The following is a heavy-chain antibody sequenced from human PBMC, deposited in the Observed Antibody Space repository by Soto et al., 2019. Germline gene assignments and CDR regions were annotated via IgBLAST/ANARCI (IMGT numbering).Heavy chain of an antibody. CDR2: ISSNGGST. CDR3: VGSFKLRFLEWLPPYYYYGMDV. CDR1: GFTFSSYA. Sequence: GGSLRLSCSASGFTFSSYAMHWVRQAPGKGLEYVSAISSNGGSTYYADSVKGRFTISKDNSKNTLYLQMGSLRAEDTAVYYCVGSFKLRFLEWLPPYYYYGMDVWGQGTTVTVSS. V-gene: IGHV3-64D*08. D-gene: IGHD3-3*01. J-gene: IGHJ6*02.